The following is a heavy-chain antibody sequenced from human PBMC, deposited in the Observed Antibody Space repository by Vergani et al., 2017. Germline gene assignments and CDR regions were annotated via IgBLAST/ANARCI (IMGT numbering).Heavy chain of an antibody. CDR2: INPNSGGT. CDR3: ARGLSGVVPPSYYMDV. Sequence: QVQLVQSGAEVKKPGASVKVSCKASGYTFTGYYMHWVRQAPGQGLEWMGWINPNSGGTNCAQKFQGRVTMTRDTSISTAYMELSRLRSDDTAVYYCARGLSGVVPPSYYMDVWGKGTTVTVSS. J-gene: IGHJ6*03. V-gene: IGHV1-2*02. D-gene: IGHD3-3*01. CDR1: GYTFTGYY.